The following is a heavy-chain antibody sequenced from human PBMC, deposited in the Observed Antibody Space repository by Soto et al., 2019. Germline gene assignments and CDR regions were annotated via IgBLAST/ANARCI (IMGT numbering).Heavy chain of an antibody. Sequence: SETLSLTCTVSGGSISSGCYYWSWIRQHPGKGLEWIGYIYHSGSTNYNPSLKSRVTISVDKSKNQFSLKLSSVTAADTAVYYCARVSGSYYYGMDVWGQGTTVTVSS. CDR2: IYHSGST. J-gene: IGHJ6*02. CDR3: ARVSGSYYYGMDV. D-gene: IGHD1-26*01. V-gene: IGHV4-31*03. CDR1: GGSISSGCYY.